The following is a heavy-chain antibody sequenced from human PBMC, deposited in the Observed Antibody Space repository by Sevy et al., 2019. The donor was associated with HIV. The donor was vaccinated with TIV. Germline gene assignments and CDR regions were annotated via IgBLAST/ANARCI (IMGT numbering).Heavy chain of an antibody. J-gene: IGHJ4*02. CDR2: IIPIFGTT. V-gene: IGHV1-69*13. CDR3: ARTPLVRIPGATDLYFDN. Sequence: ASVKVSCKASGGTFSNYALSWVQQAPGQGLEWMGGIIPIFGTTNFAQTFQGRVTITADESTSTAYMELSSLRSADTAVYYCARTPLVRIPGATDLYFDNWGQGTLVTVSS. D-gene: IGHD2-2*01. CDR1: GGTFSNYA.